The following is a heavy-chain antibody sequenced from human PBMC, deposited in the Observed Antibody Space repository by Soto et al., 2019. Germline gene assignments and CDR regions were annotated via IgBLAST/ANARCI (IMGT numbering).Heavy chain of an antibody. CDR3: ARGRLVVGATLFDY. CDR1: GGSISSGGYY. CDR2: IYYSGST. J-gene: IGHJ4*02. V-gene: IGHV4-31*01. D-gene: IGHD1-26*01. Sequence: QVQLQESGPGLVKPSQTLSLTCTVSGGSISSGGYYWSWIRQHPGKGLEWIGYIYYSGSTYYNPSLKSLVTISVDTSKNQFSLKLSSVTAADTAVYYCARGRLVVGATLFDYWGQGTLVTVSS.